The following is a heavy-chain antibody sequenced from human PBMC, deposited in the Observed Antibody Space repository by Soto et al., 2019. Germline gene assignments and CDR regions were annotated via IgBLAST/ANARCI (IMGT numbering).Heavy chain of an antibody. CDR1: GDSVSSADYY. Sequence: RSLTCTVSGDSVSSADYYWSWIRQPPGEGLEWIGHIYYSGSTYYTPSLRGRVTISVDTSKNQFSLNLNSVTAADTAVYYCVRDRGSSWMYKWFDPWGQGTQVTSPQ. CDR2: IYYSGST. D-gene: IGHD2-2*01. J-gene: IGHJ5*02. CDR3: VRDRGSSWMYKWFDP. V-gene: IGHV4-30-4*01.